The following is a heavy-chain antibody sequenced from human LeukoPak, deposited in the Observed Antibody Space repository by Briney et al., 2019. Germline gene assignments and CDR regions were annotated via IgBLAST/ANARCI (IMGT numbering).Heavy chain of an antibody. CDR3: ARGSYDSSDFEYFHH. CDR2: INPNSGGT. J-gene: IGHJ1*01. CDR1: GYTFTGYY. D-gene: IGHD3-22*01. Sequence: ASVKVSCKASGYTFTGYYMHWVRQAPGQGLEWMGWINPNSGGTNYAQKFQGRVTMTRDTSISTAYMELSRLRSDDTAVYYCARGSYDSSDFEYFHHWGQGTLVTVSS. V-gene: IGHV1-2*02.